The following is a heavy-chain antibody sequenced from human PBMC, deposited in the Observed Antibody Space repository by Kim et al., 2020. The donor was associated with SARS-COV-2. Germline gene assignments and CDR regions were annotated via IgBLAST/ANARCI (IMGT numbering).Heavy chain of an antibody. CDR2: GT. J-gene: IGHJ5*02. Sequence: GTNYAQKYQGRVTMTRDTSISTAYMELSRLRSDDTAVYYCARGYSSTWSDHWGQGNLVTVSS. V-gene: IGHV1-2*02. D-gene: IGHD6-13*01. CDR3: ARGYSSTWSDH.